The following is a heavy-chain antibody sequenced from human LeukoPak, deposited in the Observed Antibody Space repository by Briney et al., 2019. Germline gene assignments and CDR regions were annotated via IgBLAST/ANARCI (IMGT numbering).Heavy chain of an antibody. CDR1: GFTFNNFA. V-gene: IGHV3-21*01. CDR2: ISSSSSYI. CDR3: ARDLLRIAVAGTSYYYGMDV. D-gene: IGHD6-19*01. J-gene: IGHJ6*02. Sequence: GGSLRLSCAASGFTFNNFAMTWVRQAPGKGLEWVSSISSSSSYIYYADSVKGRFTISRDNAKNSLYLQMNSLRAEDTAVYYCARDLLRIAVAGTSYYYGMDVWGQGTTVTVSS.